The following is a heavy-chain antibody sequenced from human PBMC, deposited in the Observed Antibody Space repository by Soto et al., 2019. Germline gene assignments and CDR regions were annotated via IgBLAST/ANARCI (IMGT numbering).Heavy chain of an antibody. V-gene: IGHV3-74*01. CDR3: ATSNYYDSSGYPDDAFDI. J-gene: IGHJ3*02. Sequence: GGSLRLSCAASGFTFSSYWMHWVRQAPGKGLVWVSRIKSDGSSTYYADSVKGRFTISRDNSKNTLYLQMNSLRAEDTAVYYCATSNYYDSSGYPDDAFDIWGQGTMVTVSS. CDR1: GFTFSSYW. D-gene: IGHD3-22*01. CDR2: IKSDGSST.